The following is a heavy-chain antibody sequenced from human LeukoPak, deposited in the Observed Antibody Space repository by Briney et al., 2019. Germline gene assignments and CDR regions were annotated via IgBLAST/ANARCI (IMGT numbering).Heavy chain of an antibody. CDR1: GGSASSGRYY. V-gene: IGHV4-61*01. CDR3: ARQYSSGWYTY. Sequence: SETLSLTCSVSGGSASSGRYYWSWIRQPPGKGLEWIGSIYYSGSTNYNPSLKSRVTVSVDTSKNQFSLKLNSVTAADTAVYYCARQYSSGWYTYWGQGILVTVSS. CDR2: IYYSGST. J-gene: IGHJ4*02. D-gene: IGHD6-13*01.